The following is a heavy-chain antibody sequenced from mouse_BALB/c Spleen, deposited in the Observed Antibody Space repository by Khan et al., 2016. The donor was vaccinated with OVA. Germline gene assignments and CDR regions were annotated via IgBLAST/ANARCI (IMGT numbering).Heavy chain of an antibody. J-gene: IGHJ3*01. V-gene: IGHV1-77*01. CDR1: GYTFTDYY. CDR2: IYPGSGDI. CDR3: ARRNYFGYTFAY. D-gene: IGHD1-2*01. Sequence: VQLQESGAELARPGASVKLSCQASGYTFTDYYIHWMKQRTGQGLEWIGEIYPGSGDIYYNEKFKGKATLTADKSSSTAYMQLSSLTSEASAVYFGARRNYFGYTFAYWGQGTLVTVSA.